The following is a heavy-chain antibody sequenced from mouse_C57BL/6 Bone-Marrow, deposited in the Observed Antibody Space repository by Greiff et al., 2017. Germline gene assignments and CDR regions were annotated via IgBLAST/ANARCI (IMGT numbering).Heavy chain of an antibody. Sequence: EVMLVESGGGLVKPGGSLKLSCAASGFTFSSYAMSWVRQTPEKRLEWVATISDGGSYTYYPDNVKGRFTISRDNAKNNLYLQMSHLKSEDTAMYYCARGGDRFAYWGQGTLVTVSA. CDR1: GFTFSSYA. J-gene: IGHJ3*01. CDR2: ISDGGSYT. CDR3: ARGGDRFAY. V-gene: IGHV5-4*03.